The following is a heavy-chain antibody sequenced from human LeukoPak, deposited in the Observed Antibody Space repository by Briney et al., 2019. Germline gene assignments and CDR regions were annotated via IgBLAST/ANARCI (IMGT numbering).Heavy chain of an antibody. CDR2: INPSGGST. V-gene: IGHV1-46*01. Sequence: ASVKVSCKASGYTFTSYYMHWVRQAPGQGLEWMGIINPSGGSTSYAQKFQGRVTMTRDTSTSTVYMELSSQRSEDTAVYYCARDHEYYYGSGSYYPGGCDYWGQGTLVTVSS. CDR3: ARDHEYYYGSGSYYPGGCDY. CDR1: GYTFTSYY. J-gene: IGHJ4*02. D-gene: IGHD3-10*01.